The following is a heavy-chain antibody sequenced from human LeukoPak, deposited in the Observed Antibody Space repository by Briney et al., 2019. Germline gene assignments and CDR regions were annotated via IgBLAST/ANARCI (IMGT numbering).Heavy chain of an antibody. CDR3: ARDLQWNIVATFYMDV. J-gene: IGHJ6*03. CDR2: IKQDGSEK. Sequence: GGSLRLSCAASGFTFSSYWMSWVRQAPRKGLEWVANIKQDGSEKYYVDSVKGRFTISRDNAKNSLYLQMNSLRAEDTAVYYCARDLQWNIVATFYMDVWGKGTTVTVSS. D-gene: IGHD5-12*01. CDR1: GFTFSSYW. V-gene: IGHV3-7*01.